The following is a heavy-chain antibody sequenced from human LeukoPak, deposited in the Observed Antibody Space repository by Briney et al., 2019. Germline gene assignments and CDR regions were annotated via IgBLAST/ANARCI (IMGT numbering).Heavy chain of an antibody. CDR3: ARDRPLYGSGSYTYYYYYYMDV. Sequence: PGGSLRLSCAASGFTFSSYGMSWVRQAPGKGLEWVSAISGSGGSTYYADSVKGRFTISRDNAKNSLYLQMNSLRAEDTAVYYCARDRPLYGSGSYTYYYYYYMDVWGKGTTVTVSS. D-gene: IGHD3-10*01. J-gene: IGHJ6*03. CDR1: GFTFSSYG. CDR2: ISGSGGST. V-gene: IGHV3-23*01.